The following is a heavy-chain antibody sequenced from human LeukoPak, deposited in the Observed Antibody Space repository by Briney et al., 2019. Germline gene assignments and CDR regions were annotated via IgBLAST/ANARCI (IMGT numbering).Heavy chain of an antibody. CDR2: TFQGGGEI. Sequence: GGSLRLSCAASGFTFSDFAMIWVRKPPGKGLEWVSSTFQGGGEIHYADSVRGRFTISRDNSRSTLFLQMNSLRGEDTAIYYCATYRQVMLPFEAWGQGTLVTASS. CDR1: GFTFSDFA. D-gene: IGHD5-18*01. V-gene: IGHV3-23*01. CDR3: ATYRQVMLPFEA. J-gene: IGHJ5*02.